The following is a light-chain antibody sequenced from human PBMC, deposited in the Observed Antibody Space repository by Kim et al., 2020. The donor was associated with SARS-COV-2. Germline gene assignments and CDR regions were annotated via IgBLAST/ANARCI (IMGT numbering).Light chain of an antibody. CDR1: QSFSSY. V-gene: IGKV3-11*01. Sequence: YPGERATLPCRASQSFSSYLAWYQQKPDQAPRLLIYNASNRSTGIPARFSGSGSGTDFTLTISSLEPKNFAVYYCQQRSNWPLFTFGPGTMVDIK. CDR2: NAS. CDR3: QQRSNWPLFT. J-gene: IGKJ3*01.